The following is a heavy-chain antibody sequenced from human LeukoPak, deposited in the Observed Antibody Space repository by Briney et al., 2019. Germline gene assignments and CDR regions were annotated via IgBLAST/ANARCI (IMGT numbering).Heavy chain of an antibody. CDR1: GFTFSTYS. CDR3: ASPHPEQLYAFDI. CDR2: ISTGGSYM. D-gene: IGHD6-6*01. Sequence: AGGSLRLSCAASGFTFSTYSMNWVRQAPGKGLEWVSSISTGGSYMYYADSVKGRFTISRDNAKNSLYLQMNSLRAEDTAVYYCASPHPEQLYAFDIWGQGTMVTVSS. V-gene: IGHV3-21*01. J-gene: IGHJ3*02.